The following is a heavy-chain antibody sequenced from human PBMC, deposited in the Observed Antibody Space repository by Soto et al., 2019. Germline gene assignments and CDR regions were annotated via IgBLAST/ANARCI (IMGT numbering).Heavy chain of an antibody. CDR1: GFTVSSNY. J-gene: IGHJ6*02. CDR2: ICSGGST. CDR3: ARDLGHGNFYYYYGMDV. Sequence: EVQLVESGGGLIQPGGSLRLSCAASGFTVSSNYMSWVRQAPGKGLEWVSVICSGGSTYYADSVKGRFTISRDNSKNTLYLQMNSLRAEDTAVYYCARDLGHGNFYYYYGMDVWGQGTTVTVSS. V-gene: IGHV3-53*01. D-gene: IGHD4-17*01.